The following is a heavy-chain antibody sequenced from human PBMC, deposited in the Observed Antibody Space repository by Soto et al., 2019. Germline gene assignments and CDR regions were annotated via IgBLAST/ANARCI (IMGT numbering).Heavy chain of an antibody. Sequence: ASVKVSCKASGYTFTSYDINWVRRATGQGLEWMGWMNPNSGNTGYAQKFQGRVTMTRNTSISTAYMELSSLRSEDTAVYYCARSPKYSGSYSLDYWAQGTLVPVSS. J-gene: IGHJ4*02. V-gene: IGHV1-8*01. D-gene: IGHD1-26*01. CDR3: ARSPKYSGSYSLDY. CDR1: GYTFTSYD. CDR2: MNPNSGNT.